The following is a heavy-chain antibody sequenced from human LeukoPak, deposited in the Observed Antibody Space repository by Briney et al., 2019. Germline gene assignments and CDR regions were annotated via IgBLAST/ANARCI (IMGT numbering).Heavy chain of an antibody. CDR1: GFTFSNYR. CDR3: ARVFYGVTNYGMDV. Sequence: GGSPRLSCAASGFTFSNYRMNWVRQAPGKGLEWVSFISSSSSYIYYADSVKGRFTISRDNAKNSLYLQMNSLRAEDTAVYYCARVFYGVTNYGMDVWGLGTTVTVSS. V-gene: IGHV3-21*01. J-gene: IGHJ6*02. D-gene: IGHD2/OR15-2a*01. CDR2: ISSSSSYI.